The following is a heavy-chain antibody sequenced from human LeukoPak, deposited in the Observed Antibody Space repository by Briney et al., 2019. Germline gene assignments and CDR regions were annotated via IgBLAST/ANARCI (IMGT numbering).Heavy chain of an antibody. V-gene: IGHV4-61*08. CDR2: MYYTGST. J-gene: IGHJ6*02. D-gene: IGHD5/OR15-5a*01. CDR1: GGSVSSDGYY. CDR3: ARVSVVYGMDV. Sequence: SETLSLTCSVSGGSVSSDGYYWSWIRQPPGKGLEWIGYMYYTGSTNYNPSLKRRVTISLATSKNQFSLKLSPVTAADTAVYYCARVSVVYGMDVWGRGTTVTVSS.